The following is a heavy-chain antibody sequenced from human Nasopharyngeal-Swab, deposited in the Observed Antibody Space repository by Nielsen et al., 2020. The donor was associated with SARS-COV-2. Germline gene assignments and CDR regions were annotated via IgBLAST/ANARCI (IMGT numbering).Heavy chain of an antibody. V-gene: IGHV4-34*01. D-gene: IGHD6-19*01. Sequence: SVTLPLTCAVFGGSFSGYYWSWIRQPPGKGLEWIGEINHSGSTNYNPSLKSRVTISVDTSKNQFSLKLSSVTAADTAVYYCARAKQWLVLRWFDPWGQGTLVTVSS. J-gene: IGHJ5*02. CDR2: INHSGST. CDR3: ARAKQWLVLRWFDP. CDR1: GGSFSGYY.